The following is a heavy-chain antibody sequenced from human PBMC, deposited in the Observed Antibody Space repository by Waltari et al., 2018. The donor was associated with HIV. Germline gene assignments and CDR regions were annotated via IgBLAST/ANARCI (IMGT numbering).Heavy chain of an antibody. J-gene: IGHJ5*02. Sequence: EVQLVESGGGPGKPGESRRPSCVTSGFSLNRHSTNGVRQAPGKGPEWVSSISSSGNFKHYADSVKGRFTISRDNAENSLYLQMNGLRAEDTAIYYCARDSRGSTWSLNWFDPWGQGTLVTVSS. V-gene: IGHV3-21*02. CDR1: GFSLNRHS. CDR2: ISSSGNFK. CDR3: ARDSRGSTWSLNWFDP. D-gene: IGHD6-6*01.